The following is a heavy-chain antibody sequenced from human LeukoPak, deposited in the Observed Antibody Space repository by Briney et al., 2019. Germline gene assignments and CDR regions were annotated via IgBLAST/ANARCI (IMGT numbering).Heavy chain of an antibody. J-gene: IGHJ4*02. CDR1: GGSISSSSYY. Sequence: SQTLSLTCTVSGGSISSSSYYWGWIRQPPGKGLEWIGSIYYSGSTHYNPSLKSRVTISVDTSKNQFSLKLSSVTAADTAVYFCARYDYDDYVLDYWGQGTLVTVSS. D-gene: IGHD4-17*01. CDR2: IYYSGST. V-gene: IGHV4-39*07. CDR3: ARYDYDDYVLDY.